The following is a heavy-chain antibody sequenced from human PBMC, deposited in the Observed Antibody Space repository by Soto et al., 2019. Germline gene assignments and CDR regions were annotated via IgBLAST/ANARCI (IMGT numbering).Heavy chain of an antibody. CDR3: ARESLTYCGGACSSSPFDY. CDR1: GGSISSGDYY. CDR2: IHYSGST. V-gene: IGHV4-31*03. Sequence: QVQLQESGPGLVKPSQTLSLTCTVSGGSISSGDYYWSWIRQHPGKGLEWIGYIHYSGSTYYNPSLKSRVTTSVDTSKNQFSLKLTSVTAADTAVYFCARESLTYCGGACSSSPFDYWGQGTLVTVSS. D-gene: IGHD2-21*02. J-gene: IGHJ4*02.